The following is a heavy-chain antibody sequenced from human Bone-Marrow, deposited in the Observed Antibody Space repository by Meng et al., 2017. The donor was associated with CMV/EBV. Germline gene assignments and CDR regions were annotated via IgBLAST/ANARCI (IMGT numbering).Heavy chain of an antibody. CDR1: GFTFSSYS. D-gene: IGHD3-3*01. CDR2: ISSSGSTI. J-gene: IGHJ5*02. CDR3: ARDTRFLEWYNWFDP. Sequence: GESLKISCAASGFTFSSYSMNWVRQAPGKGLEWVSYISSSGSTIYYADSVKGRFTISRDNAKNSLYLQMNSLRAEDTAVYYCARDTRFLEWYNWFDPWGQGNRVTVSS. V-gene: IGHV3-48*04.